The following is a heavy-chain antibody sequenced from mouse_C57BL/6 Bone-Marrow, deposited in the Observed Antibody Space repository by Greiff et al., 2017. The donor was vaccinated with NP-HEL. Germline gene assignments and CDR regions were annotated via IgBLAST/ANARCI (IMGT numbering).Heavy chain of an antibody. J-gene: IGHJ4*01. V-gene: IGHV14-4*01. D-gene: IGHD2-5*01. CDR1: GFNIKDDY. CDR2: IDPENGDT. Sequence: VHVKQSGAELVRPGASVKLSCTASGFNIKDDYMHWVKQRPEQGLEWIGWIDPENGDTEYASKFQGKATITADTSSNTAYLQLSSLTSEDTAVYYCTTSIVRTSYYAMDYWGQGTSVTVSS. CDR3: TTSIVRTSYYAMDY.